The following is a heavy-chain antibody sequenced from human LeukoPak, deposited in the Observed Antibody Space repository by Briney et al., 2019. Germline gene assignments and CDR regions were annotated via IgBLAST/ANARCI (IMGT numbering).Heavy chain of an antibody. Sequence: GGSLRLSCAASGFTFSSYAMSWVRQAPGKGLEWVAVISYDGSNKYYADSVKGRFTISRDNSKNTLYLQMNSLRAEDTAVYYCARNRSPYYYYYGMDVWGQGTTVTVSS. D-gene: IGHD1-14*01. CDR1: GFTFSSYA. CDR3: ARNRSPYYYYYGMDV. V-gene: IGHV3-30-3*01. J-gene: IGHJ6*02. CDR2: ISYDGSNK.